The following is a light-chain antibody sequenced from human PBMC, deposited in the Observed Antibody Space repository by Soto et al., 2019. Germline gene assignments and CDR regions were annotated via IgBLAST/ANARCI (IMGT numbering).Light chain of an antibody. J-gene: IGKJ4*01. Sequence: DIQMTQSPSSLSAALGDRVTITCLASQNINNNLNCYQQKTGKAPKLLIYAESNLHSGVPSSLSGSGSGKDFTLTISTLQPEDFATYYCQQSYSIPLTFGGGTKV. CDR1: QNINNN. V-gene: IGKV1-39*01. CDR3: QQSYSIPLT. CDR2: AES.